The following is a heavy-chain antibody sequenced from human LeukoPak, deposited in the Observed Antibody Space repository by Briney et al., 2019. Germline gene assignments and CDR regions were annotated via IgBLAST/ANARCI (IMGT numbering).Heavy chain of an antibody. CDR2: IYYSGST. D-gene: IGHD3-10*01. Sequence: SETLSLTCTVSVGSISSYYWSWIRQPPGKGLEWIGYIYYSGSTNYNPSLKNRVTISVDTSKNQFSLKLSSVTAADTAVYYCARDLYGSHSSFDYWGQGTLVTVSS. CDR3: ARDLYGSHSSFDY. J-gene: IGHJ4*02. V-gene: IGHV4-59*01. CDR1: VGSISSYY.